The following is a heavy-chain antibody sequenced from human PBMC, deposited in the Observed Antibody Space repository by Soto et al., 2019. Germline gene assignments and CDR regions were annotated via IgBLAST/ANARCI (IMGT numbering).Heavy chain of an antibody. D-gene: IGHD6-19*01. V-gene: IGHV3-30-3*01. CDR2: ISHDGINK. J-gene: IGHJ5*02. CDR3: ARDMYSSDYFVKWFEP. Sequence: QVRLVESGGGVVQPGRSLRLSCTASGFGFISYAMYWFRQPPGKGLEWVAVISHDGINKHYADSVKGRVTVSRDNSNHSLDLQLNSLTGEDTAMYYCARDMYSSDYFVKWFEPWGQGTLVTVSS. CDR1: GFGFISYA.